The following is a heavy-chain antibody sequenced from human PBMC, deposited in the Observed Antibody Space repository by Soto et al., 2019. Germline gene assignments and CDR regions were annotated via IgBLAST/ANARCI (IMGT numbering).Heavy chain of an antibody. Sequence: EVQLVESGGGLVKPGGSLRLSCAASGLTFSKAWMSWVRQAPGKGLEWVGCIKSKTDGGITDYAEPVKGRFTITCDDSKNTLYMQINRLKTEDTAVYYCTTDALRFLEWLSYWGQGTLVTVTT. CDR3: TTDALRFLEWLSY. CDR1: GLTFSKAW. J-gene: IGHJ4*02. V-gene: IGHV3-15*01. CDR2: IKSKTDGGIT. D-gene: IGHD3-3*01.